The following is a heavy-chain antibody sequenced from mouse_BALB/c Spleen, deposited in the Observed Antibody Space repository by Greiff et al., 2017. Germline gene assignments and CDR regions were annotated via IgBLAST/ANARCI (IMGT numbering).Heavy chain of an antibody. J-gene: IGHJ4*01. CDR1: GFSLTSYG. CDR3: ARVYYGNYVRAMDY. Sequence: VQVVESGPGLVAPSQSLSITCTVSGFSLTSYGVHWVRQPPGKGLEWLGVIWAGGSTNYNSALMSRLSISKDNSKSQVFLKMNSLQTDDTAMYYCARVYYGNYVRAMDYWGQGTSVTVSS. V-gene: IGHV2-9*02. D-gene: IGHD2-1*01. CDR2: IWAGGST.